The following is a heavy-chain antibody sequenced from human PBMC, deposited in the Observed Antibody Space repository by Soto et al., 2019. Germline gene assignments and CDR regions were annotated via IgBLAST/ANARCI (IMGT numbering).Heavy chain of an antibody. CDR2: IDPSDSYT. J-gene: IGHJ6*02. CDR1: GYSFTSYW. V-gene: IGHV5-10-1*01. Sequence: HGESLKISCKGSGYSFTSYWISWVRQMPGKGLEWMGRIDPSDSYTNYSPSFQGHVTISADKSISTAYLQWSSLKASDTAMYYCASSPRGYCSSTSCRELGNYYGMDVWGQGTTVTSP. D-gene: IGHD2-2*01. CDR3: ASSPRGYCSSTSCRELGNYYGMDV.